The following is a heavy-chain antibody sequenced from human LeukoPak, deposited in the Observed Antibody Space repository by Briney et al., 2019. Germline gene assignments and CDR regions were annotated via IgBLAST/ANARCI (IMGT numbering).Heavy chain of an antibody. J-gene: IGHJ6*03. D-gene: IGHD2-15*01. CDR3: ASRSRIKDYYYYMDV. V-gene: IGHV1-69*05. CDR1: GGTFSSYA. Sequence: SVKVSCKASGGTFSSYAISWVRQAPGQGLEWMGGIIPIFGTANYAQKFQGRVTITTDESTSTAYMELSSPRSEDTAVYYCASRSRIKDYYYYMDVWGKGTTVTVSS. CDR2: IIPIFGTA.